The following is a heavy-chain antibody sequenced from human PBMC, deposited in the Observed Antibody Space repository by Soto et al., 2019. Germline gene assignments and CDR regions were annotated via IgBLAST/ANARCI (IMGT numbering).Heavy chain of an antibody. CDR2: IKTDGSFT. CDR1: GFTFSKHW. J-gene: IGHJ4*02. Sequence: GGSLRRSCAASGFTFSKHWMHWVRQAPGKGLVWVSHIKTDGSFTRDADSVKGRFTISRDNARNTLYLQMNSLRAEDTAVYYCARDNNWSLDYWGQGTLVTVSS. V-gene: IGHV3-74*01. D-gene: IGHD1-1*01. CDR3: ARDNNWSLDY.